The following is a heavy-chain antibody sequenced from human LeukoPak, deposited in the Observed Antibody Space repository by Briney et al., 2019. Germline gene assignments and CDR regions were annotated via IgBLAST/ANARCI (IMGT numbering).Heavy chain of an antibody. CDR1: GGSMSTSY. CDR3: ARDPGDYNHDWYFDL. V-gene: IGHV4-4*07. CDR2: IYTSGTA. Sequence: SETLSLTCTVSGGSMSTSYWNWIRQPAGKGLEWIGRIYTSGTAHYNPSLQSRVTLSVDTSKNQVSLKLTSMTAEDTAVYYCARDPGDYNHDWYFDLWGRGTLVTVSS. D-gene: IGHD4-17*01. J-gene: IGHJ2*01.